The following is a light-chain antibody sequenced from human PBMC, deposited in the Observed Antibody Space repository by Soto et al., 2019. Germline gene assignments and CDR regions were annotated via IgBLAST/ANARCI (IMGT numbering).Light chain of an antibody. CDR2: DVS. CDR3: TSYTSSSTWV. J-gene: IGLJ3*02. CDR1: SSDVGGYNY. Sequence: QYALTQPASVSGSPGQSITIPCTGTSSDVGGYNYVSWYQQHPGKAPKLMIYDVSNRPSGVSNRFSGSKSGNTASLTISGLQAADEADYYCTSYTSSSTWVFGGGTKLTVL. V-gene: IGLV2-14*01.